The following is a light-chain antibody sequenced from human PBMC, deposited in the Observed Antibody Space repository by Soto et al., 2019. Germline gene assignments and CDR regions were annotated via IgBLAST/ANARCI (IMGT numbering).Light chain of an antibody. V-gene: IGLV2-8*01. CDR1: RSDIGTYKY. CDR2: EVN. Sequence: QSALTQPPPPPPPPAPSLTISCTGTRSDIGTYKYVSWYQQHPGQAPKVIIYEVNKRPSGVPDRFSGSKSGNTASLTVSGLQAEDEADYYCISYGGSNNWVFGGGTKVTVL. CDR3: ISYGGSNNWV. J-gene: IGLJ3*02.